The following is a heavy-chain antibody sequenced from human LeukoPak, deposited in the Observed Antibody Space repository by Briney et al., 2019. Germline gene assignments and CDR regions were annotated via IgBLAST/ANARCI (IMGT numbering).Heavy chain of an antibody. J-gene: IGHJ4*02. CDR2: IYSSGST. D-gene: IGHD2-21*02. V-gene: IGHV4-59*01. Sequence: SETLSLTCTVSGGSISSYYWSWIRQPPGKGLEWLGYIYSSGSTNYNPSLKSRITISVDTSKNQFSLKLSSVTAADTAVYYCARFAYCGGHCWYYFDYWGQGSLVTVSS. CDR3: ARFAYCGGHCWYYFDY. CDR1: GGSISSYY.